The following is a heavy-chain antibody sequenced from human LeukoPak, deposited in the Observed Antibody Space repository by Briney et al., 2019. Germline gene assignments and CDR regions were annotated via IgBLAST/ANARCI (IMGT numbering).Heavy chain of an antibody. J-gene: IGHJ4*02. CDR3: ARLYCSGGSCYVDY. Sequence: SETLSLTCTVSGGSISSDYWQWIRQPPGKGLEWVGYIYNSGNNHYNSSLKSRVTISIDTSKNQFSLKLASVTAADTAVYYCARLYCSGGSCYVDYWGQGTLVTVSS. CDR1: GGSISSDY. CDR2: IYNSGNN. V-gene: IGHV4-59*08. D-gene: IGHD2-15*01.